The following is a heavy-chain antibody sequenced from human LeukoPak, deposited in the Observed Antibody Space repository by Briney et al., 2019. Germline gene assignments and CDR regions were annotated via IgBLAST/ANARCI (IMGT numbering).Heavy chain of an antibody. J-gene: IGHJ4*02. CDR2: IKHDGSEK. Sequence: GGSLRLSCAASGFIFTNYFMSWVRQAPGKGLEWVASIKHDGSEKYYVDSVRGRFTISRDNTMNSLYLQMSSLRAEDTAVYYCATDRGWRTSGYYLYYFEYWGQGTLVTVSS. CDR1: GFIFTNYF. CDR3: ATDRGWRTSGYYLYYFEY. D-gene: IGHD3-3*01. V-gene: IGHV3-7*01.